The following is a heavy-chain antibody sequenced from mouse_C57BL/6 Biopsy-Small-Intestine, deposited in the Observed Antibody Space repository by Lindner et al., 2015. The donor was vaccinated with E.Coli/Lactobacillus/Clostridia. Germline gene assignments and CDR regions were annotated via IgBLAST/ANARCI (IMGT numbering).Heavy chain of an antibody. V-gene: IGHV1-74*01. D-gene: IGHD1-1*02. Sequence: SVKVSCKTSGYSFTNDWIAWVRQMPGKGLEWIGMIHPGNSDTRYSPSFQGQVTISADKSITTAYLKWGSLKASDTAFYFCARRYCRGGNCYSDYWGHGTLVTVSS. CDR1: GYSFTNDW. J-gene: IGHJ4*01. CDR2: IHPGNSDT. CDR3: ARRYCRGGNCYSDY.